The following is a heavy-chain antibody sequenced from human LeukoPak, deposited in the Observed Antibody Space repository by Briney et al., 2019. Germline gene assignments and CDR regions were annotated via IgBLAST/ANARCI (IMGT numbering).Heavy chain of an antibody. Sequence: ASVKVSCKASGYTFTSYCMHWVRQAPGQGLEWMGIINPSGGSTSYAQKFQGRVTMTRDTSTSTVYMELSSLRSEDTAVYYCARGDFGIAAAGAFDYWGQGTLVTVSS. CDR2: INPSGGST. CDR3: ARGDFGIAAAGAFDY. D-gene: IGHD6-13*01. V-gene: IGHV1-46*01. J-gene: IGHJ4*02. CDR1: GYTFTSYC.